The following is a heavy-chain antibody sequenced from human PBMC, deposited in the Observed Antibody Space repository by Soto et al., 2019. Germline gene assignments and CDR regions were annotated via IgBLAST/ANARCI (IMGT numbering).Heavy chain of an antibody. CDR3: AREGSYSAYNFAHGIQLWSFDF. J-gene: IGHJ4*02. CDR1: GGSISTFY. V-gene: IGHV4-4*07. D-gene: IGHD5-12*01. Sequence: PSETLSLTCTVSGGSISTFYWSWVRQPAGKGLEWIGRIFSSGSTSFNPSLESRVAMSVDTSKNHFSLNLSSVTAADMAVYYCAREGSYSAYNFAHGIQLWSFDFWGQGARVAVPQ. CDR2: IFSSGST.